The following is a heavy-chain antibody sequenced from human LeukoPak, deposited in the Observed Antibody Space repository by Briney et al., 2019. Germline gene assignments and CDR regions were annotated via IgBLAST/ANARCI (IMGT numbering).Heavy chain of an antibody. J-gene: IGHJ4*02. CDR3: ARGGLQSQRLDLLDS. V-gene: IGHV3-21*01. D-gene: IGHD6-25*01. CDR1: XFTFTSYN. Sequence: GGSLRXXXXXXXFTFTSYNMDWVRQAPGKGLEWLSSISSISNYIYYAESVKGRFTISRDNAKNLLYLQMDSLRAEDMAIYYCARGGLQSQRLDLLDSWGQGVLVTVSS. CDR2: ISSISNYI.